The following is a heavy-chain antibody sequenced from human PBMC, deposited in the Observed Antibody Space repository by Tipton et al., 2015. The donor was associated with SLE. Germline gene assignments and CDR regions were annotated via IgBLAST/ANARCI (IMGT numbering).Heavy chain of an antibody. CDR3: ARDTGSDGYYYGMDV. D-gene: IGHD4-17*01. CDR1: GGSISSYY. J-gene: IGHJ6*02. Sequence: TLSLTCTVSGGSISSYYWSWFWQPAGKGLGWIGRIYTSGSTNYNPSLKSRVTMSVDTSKNQFSLKLSSVTAADTAVYYCARDTGSDGYYYGMDVWGQGTTVTVSS. V-gene: IGHV4-4*07. CDR2: IYTSGST.